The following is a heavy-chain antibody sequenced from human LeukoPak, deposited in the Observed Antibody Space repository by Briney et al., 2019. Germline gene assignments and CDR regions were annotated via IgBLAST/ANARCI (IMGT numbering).Heavy chain of an antibody. V-gene: IGHV4-59*12. Sequence: PSETLSLTCTVSGGSISSYYWSWIRQPPGKGLEWIGYIYYSGSTNYNPSLKSRVTISVDKSKNHFSLRLSSVTAADTAVYYCAREEVTSSNYYYYYMDVWGKGTTVTVSS. CDR1: GGSISSYY. D-gene: IGHD2-21*02. CDR2: IYYSGST. CDR3: AREEVTSSNYYYYYMDV. J-gene: IGHJ6*03.